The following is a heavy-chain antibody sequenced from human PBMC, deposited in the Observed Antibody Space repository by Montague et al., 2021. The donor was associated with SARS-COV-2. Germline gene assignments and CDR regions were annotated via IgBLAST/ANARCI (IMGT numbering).Heavy chain of an antibody. Sequence: SETLSLTCTVSGGSISSSSYYWGWIRQPPGKGLEWIGSIYYSGSTXYKPSLKSRVTISVDTSKNQFSLKLSSVTAADTAVYYCARHGSSGYFDWLGDWGQGTLVTVSS. V-gene: IGHV4-39*01. CDR1: GGSISSSSYY. CDR2: IYYSGST. CDR3: ARHGSSGYFDWLGD. J-gene: IGHJ4*02. D-gene: IGHD3-9*01.